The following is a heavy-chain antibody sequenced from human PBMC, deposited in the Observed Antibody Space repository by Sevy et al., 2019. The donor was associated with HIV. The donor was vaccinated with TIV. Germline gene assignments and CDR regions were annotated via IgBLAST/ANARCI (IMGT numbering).Heavy chain of an antibody. J-gene: IGHJ4*02. D-gene: IGHD4-17*01. CDR2: IKSKADGGAA. CDR3: ATAHGDYY. V-gene: IGHV3-15*07. CDR1: NFPFSNAW. Sequence: GESLKISCAASNFPFSNAWMNWIRQAPGKGLEWVGRIKSKADGGAADYAAPVKGRFTISRDDSKNTLYLQMNSLKAEDTAVYFCATAHGDYYWGQGSLVTVSS.